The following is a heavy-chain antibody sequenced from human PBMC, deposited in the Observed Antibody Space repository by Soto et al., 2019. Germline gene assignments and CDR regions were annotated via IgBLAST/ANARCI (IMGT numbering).Heavy chain of an antibody. Sequence: QVQLVQSGAEVKKPGAPVKVSCKASGYTFTSYGISWVRQAPGQGLEWMGWISAYNGNTNYAQKLQGRVTMTTDTSTSTAYMELRSLRSDDTAVYCCARVIAAAGRRATNWFDPWGQGTLVTVSS. CDR2: ISAYNGNT. CDR1: GYTFTSYG. CDR3: ARVIAAAGRRATNWFDP. D-gene: IGHD6-13*01. J-gene: IGHJ5*02. V-gene: IGHV1-18*01.